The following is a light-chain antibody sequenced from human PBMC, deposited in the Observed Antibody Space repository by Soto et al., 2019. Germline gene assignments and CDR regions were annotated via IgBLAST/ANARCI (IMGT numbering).Light chain of an antibody. CDR1: QSLLHSNGYNY. CDR3: MQGTHWPPIT. V-gene: IGKV2-28*01. CDR2: LGS. J-gene: IGKJ5*01. Sequence: DIVMAHSPLALPVIPREPASISCRASQSLLHSNGYNYLDWYLQKPGQSPQLLIYLGSNRASGVPDRFSGSGSGTDFTLKISRVEAEDVGVYYCMQGTHWPPITFGQGTRLEIK.